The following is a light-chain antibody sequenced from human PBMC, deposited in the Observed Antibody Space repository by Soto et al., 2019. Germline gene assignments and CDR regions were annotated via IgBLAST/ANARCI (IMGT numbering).Light chain of an antibody. Sequence: DIVMTQSPDSLAVSLGERATMNCKCSRSVLYKSNNKNHLAWYQQKPGQPPQLIIYWASTRESGVPERFSGSGSGTDFTLTISSLEAEDVAFYWCQQYFDVPFTFGRGNKVEI. V-gene: IGKV4-1*01. CDR3: QQYFDVPFT. CDR1: RSVLYKSNNKNH. CDR2: WAS. J-gene: IGKJ4*01.